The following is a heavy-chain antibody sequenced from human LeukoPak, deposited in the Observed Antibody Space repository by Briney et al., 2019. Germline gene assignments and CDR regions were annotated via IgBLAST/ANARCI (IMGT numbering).Heavy chain of an antibody. J-gene: IGHJ4*02. D-gene: IGHD6-19*01. CDR3: ARGPIAVAGTDYFDY. CDR2: IIPILGTA. CDR1: GYTFTSYG. V-gene: IGHV1-69*11. Sequence: GASVKVSCKASGYTFTSYGISWVRQAPGQGLEWMGRIIPILGTANYAQKFQGRVTITTDESTSTAYMELSSLRSEDTAVYYCARGPIAVAGTDYFDYWGQGTLVTVSS.